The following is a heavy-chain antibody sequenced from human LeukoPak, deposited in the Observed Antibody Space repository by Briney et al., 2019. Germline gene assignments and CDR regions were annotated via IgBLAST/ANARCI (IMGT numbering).Heavy chain of an antibody. Sequence: ASAKVSCKASGYSFTGHFIHWLRQAPGQGLEWMGWINPNSGGTNYAQKFQGRVTMTRDTSISTAYMELSRLRSDDTAVYYCARVYIEYSSSSYDYWGQGTLVTASS. D-gene: IGHD6-6*01. CDR3: ARVYIEYSSSSYDY. J-gene: IGHJ4*02. V-gene: IGHV1-2*02. CDR1: GYSFTGHF. CDR2: INPNSGGT.